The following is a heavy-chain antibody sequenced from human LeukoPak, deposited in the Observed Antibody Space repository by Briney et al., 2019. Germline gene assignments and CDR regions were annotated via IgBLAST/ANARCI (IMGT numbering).Heavy chain of an antibody. CDR3: ARDIRHAFDI. J-gene: IGHJ3*02. V-gene: IGHV1-2*02. Sequence: GASVKVSCKASGYTFTGYYLHWVRQAPGQGLEWMGWINPNSGDTKYAQKLQGRVTMTTDTSISTAYMELNRLRSDDTAVYSCARDIRHAFDIWGQGTMVVVSS. CDR1: GYTFTGYY. CDR2: INPNSGDT.